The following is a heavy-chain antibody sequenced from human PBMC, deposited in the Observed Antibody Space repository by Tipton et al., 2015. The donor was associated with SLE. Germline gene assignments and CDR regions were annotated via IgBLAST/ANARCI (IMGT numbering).Heavy chain of an antibody. V-gene: IGHV4-38-2*01. J-gene: IGHJ4*02. D-gene: IGHD6-13*01. CDR1: GFIFSDYY. Sequence: LRLSCAASGFIFSDYYMNWIRQPPGKGLEWIGTIFHSGSAYYNPSLKSRAAISVDTSKNRFSLKLSSVTAADTAVYYCARPDSSTWYVFDYWGQGTLVTVSS. CDR3: ARPDSSTWYVFDY. CDR2: IFHSGSA.